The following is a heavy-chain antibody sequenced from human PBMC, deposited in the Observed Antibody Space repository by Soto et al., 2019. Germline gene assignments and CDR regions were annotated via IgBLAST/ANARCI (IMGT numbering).Heavy chain of an antibody. J-gene: IGHJ4*02. CDR2: IYTSGST. V-gene: IGHV4-4*07. D-gene: IGHD4-4*01. CDR1: GGSISSYY. Sequence: QMQLQESGPGLVKPSETLSLTCTVSGGSISSYYWSWIRQPAGKGLEWIGRIYTSGSTNYNPSLKSRVTMSVDTSKNQFSLKLSSVTAADAAVYYCAREDYSNYTTNSPYFDYWGQGTLVTVSS. CDR3: AREDYSNYTTNSPYFDY.